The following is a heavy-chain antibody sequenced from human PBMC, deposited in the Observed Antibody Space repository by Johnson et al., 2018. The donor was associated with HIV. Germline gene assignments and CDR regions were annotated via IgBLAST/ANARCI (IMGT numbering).Heavy chain of an antibody. CDR1: GLTFSNAW. Sequence: VQLVESGGGLVKPGGSLRLSCAASGLTFSNAWMSWVRQAPGKGLEWVSVLFSGGTTYYADSVKGRFTISRDNSKNTLYLQMNSLRAEDTALYYCARKGNYDYVWGSYRPDAFDIWGQGTMVTVSS. CDR2: LFSGGTT. J-gene: IGHJ3*02. D-gene: IGHD3-16*02. CDR3: ARKGNYDYVWGSYRPDAFDI. V-gene: IGHV3-66*01.